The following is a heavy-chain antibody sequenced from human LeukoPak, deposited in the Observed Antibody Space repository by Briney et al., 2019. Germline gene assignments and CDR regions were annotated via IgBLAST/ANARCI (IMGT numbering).Heavy chain of an antibody. CDR2: IYPGDSDT. J-gene: IGHJ4*02. V-gene: IGHV5-51*01. CDR1: GYSFTSYW. Sequence: GESLQISCKGSGYSFTSYWIGWVRQMPGKGLEWMGIIYPGDSDTRYSPSFQGQVTISADKSISTAYLQWSSLKASDTAMYYCARLDDYGGNSGGIDYWGQGTLVTVSS. D-gene: IGHD4-23*01. CDR3: ARLDDYGGNSGGIDY.